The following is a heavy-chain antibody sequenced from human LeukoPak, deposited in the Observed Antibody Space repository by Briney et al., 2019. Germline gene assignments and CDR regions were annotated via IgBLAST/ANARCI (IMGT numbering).Heavy chain of an antibody. J-gene: IGHJ4*02. V-gene: IGHV4-59*01. CDR2: ISYSGST. CDR1: GGSISSYY. CDR3: ARRWYHAYCDY. Sequence: SETLSLTCTVSGGSISSYYWSWIRQPPGKGLEWIGYISYSGSTNYNPSLKSRVTVSADTSKNQFFLKLTSVTAADTAVYYCARRWYHAYCDYWGQGSLVTVSS. D-gene: IGHD2-15*01.